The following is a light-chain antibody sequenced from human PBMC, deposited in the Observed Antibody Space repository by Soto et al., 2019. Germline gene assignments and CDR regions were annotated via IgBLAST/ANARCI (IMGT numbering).Light chain of an antibody. CDR2: GAS. Sequence: EIVMTQSPATLSVSPGERATLSCRASQSVSRNLAWYQQKPGQAPRLLIYGASPRASTIPDRFSGSGSGTEFTLTISSLQSEGFAVYYCQQYNEWPRTFGQGTRVEFK. J-gene: IGKJ1*01. V-gene: IGKV3-15*01. CDR1: QSVSRN. CDR3: QQYNEWPRT.